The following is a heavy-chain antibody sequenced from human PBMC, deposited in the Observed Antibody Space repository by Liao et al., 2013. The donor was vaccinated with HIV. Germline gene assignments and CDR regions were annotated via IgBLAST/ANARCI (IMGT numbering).Heavy chain of an antibody. J-gene: IGHJ4*02. V-gene: IGHV4-34*01. Sequence: QVQLHQWGTTVLRPSETLSLTCAVYGGSFSSHYWSWIRQSPGKGLEWIGEIKHSGSTTHNPSLKSRVTMSVDTSKKQFSLKLSSVTAADTAIYYCARTRAQIIRGSSSPFDYWGQGILVTVS. CDR2: IKHSGST. D-gene: IGHD3-10*01. CDR1: GGSFSSHY. CDR3: ARTRAQIIRGSSSPFDY.